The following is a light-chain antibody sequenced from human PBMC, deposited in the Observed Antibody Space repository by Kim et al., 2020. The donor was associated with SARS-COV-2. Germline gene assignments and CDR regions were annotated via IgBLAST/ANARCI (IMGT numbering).Light chain of an antibody. J-gene: IGLJ3*02. Sequence: QPVLTQPPSASASLGASVTLTCTLSSGYSNCKVDWYQQRQGKGPRFVMRVGTGGFVGSKGDGIPDRFSVLGSGLNRYLAIKNIQEGDENDYHCVADPVSGSNFAWVFGGGTQLTVL. V-gene: IGLV9-49*01. CDR2: VGTGGFVG. CDR1: SGYSNCK. CDR3: VADPVSGSNFAWV.